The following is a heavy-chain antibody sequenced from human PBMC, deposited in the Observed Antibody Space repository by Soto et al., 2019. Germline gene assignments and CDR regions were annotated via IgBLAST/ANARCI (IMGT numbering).Heavy chain of an antibody. D-gene: IGHD6-13*01. CDR2: IYSGGGT. Sequence: QLQLQESGPGLVKPSETLSLTCTVSGGSISSISYYWGWIRQPPGKGLEWIASIYSGGGTYHNPSPKRRIPISVDTPKNQFSRKLSSVTAADTAVYYCASSSSWHIIDYWGQGTLVTVSS. V-gene: IGHV4-39*01. CDR1: GGSISSISYY. J-gene: IGHJ4*02. CDR3: ASSSSWHIIDY.